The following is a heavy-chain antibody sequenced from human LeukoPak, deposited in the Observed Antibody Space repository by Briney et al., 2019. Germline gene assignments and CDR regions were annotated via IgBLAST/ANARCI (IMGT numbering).Heavy chain of an antibody. Sequence: PGGSLRLFCAASGFTFSSYAMSGVRQAPGKGREGGSVISGSGGCTYYADSVKGRFTISRDNSKSTLYVQMNSLIDEDATIYYFSRMRGYSGYMYPIFASWGQGPLVNVSS. D-gene: IGHD5-12*01. J-gene: IGHJ4*02. V-gene: IGHV3-23*01. CDR3: SRMRGYSGYMYPIFAS. CDR1: GFTFSSYA. CDR2: ISGSGGCT.